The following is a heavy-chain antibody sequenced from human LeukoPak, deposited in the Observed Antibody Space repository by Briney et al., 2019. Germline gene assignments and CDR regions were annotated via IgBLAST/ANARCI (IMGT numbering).Heavy chain of an antibody. CDR1: GGSISSYY. D-gene: IGHD2-2*01. CDR2: IYYSGST. CDR3: ARIVVVPAATGRIAFDI. J-gene: IGHJ3*02. V-gene: IGHV4-59*01. Sequence: SETLSLTWTVSGGSISSYYWSWIRQPPGKGLEWIGYIYYSGSTNYNPSLKSRVTISVDTSKNQFSLKLSSVTAADTAVYYCARIVVVPAATGRIAFDIWGQGTMVTVSS.